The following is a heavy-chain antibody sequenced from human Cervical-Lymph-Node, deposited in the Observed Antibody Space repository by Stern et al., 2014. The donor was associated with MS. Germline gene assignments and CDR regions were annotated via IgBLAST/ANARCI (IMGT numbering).Heavy chain of an antibody. CDR3: ARTMGLYFFHAMDV. V-gene: IGHV1-69*01. CDR1: GGTFNSYA. D-gene: IGHD1-26*01. J-gene: IGHJ6*02. CDR2: FIHYFGTA. Sequence: QVQLVQSGAEVKEPGSSVKVSCKASGGTFNSYAASWGRQAPGQGLEWVGGFIHYFGTANYAQNLQGRVTITADESASTVYMELSSLRSEDTALYYCARTMGLYFFHAMDVWGQGTAVTVSS.